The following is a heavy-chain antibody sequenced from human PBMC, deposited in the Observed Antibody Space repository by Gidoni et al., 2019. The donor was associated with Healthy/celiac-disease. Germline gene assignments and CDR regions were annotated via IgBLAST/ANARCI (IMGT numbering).Heavy chain of an antibody. Sequence: EVQLVESGGGLVQPGGSLRLSCAASGFTFSSYWMHWVRQAPGKGLVWVSRINSDGSSTSYADSVKGRFTISRDNAKNTLYLQMNSLRAEDTAVYYCARGDSSGWFSFYFDYWGQGTLVTVSS. D-gene: IGHD6-19*01. J-gene: IGHJ4*02. CDR3: ARGDSSGWFSFYFDY. CDR1: GFTFSSYW. V-gene: IGHV3-74*01. CDR2: INSDGSST.